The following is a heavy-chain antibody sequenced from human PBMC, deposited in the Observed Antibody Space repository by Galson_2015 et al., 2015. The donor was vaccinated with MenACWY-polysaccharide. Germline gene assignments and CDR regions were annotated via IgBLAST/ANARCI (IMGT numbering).Heavy chain of an antibody. Sequence: SLRLSCAVSGFTFDNYAMHWVRLAPGEGLEWVAGISWNSLNIDYADSVRGRFTISRDNAKNSLYLLMSSLRVEDTALYYCTRNTRSFDWFAPFGFWGQGTMAPVFS. CDR2: ISWNSLNI. V-gene: IGHV3-9*01. J-gene: IGHJ3*01. D-gene: IGHD3-9*01. CDR3: TRNTRSFDWFAPFGF. CDR1: GFTFDNYA.